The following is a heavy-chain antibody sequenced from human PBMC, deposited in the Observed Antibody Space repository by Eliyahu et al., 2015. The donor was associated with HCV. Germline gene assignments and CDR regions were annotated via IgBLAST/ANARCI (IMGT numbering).Heavy chain of an antibody. Sequence: QVTLKESGPVLVKPTETLTLTXTVSGFSLSSVKXGVSWIRQPPGKALEWLAHXFSNEEKSYSTSLKSRLTISKXTSKSQVVLTMTDMDPVDTATYYCARIQIRTIFGDPRGGFFDYWGLGTPVIVSS. J-gene: IGHJ4*02. CDR3: ARIQIRTIFGDPRGGFFDY. CDR2: XFSNEEK. V-gene: IGHV2-26*01. D-gene: IGHD3-3*01. CDR1: GFSLSSVKXG.